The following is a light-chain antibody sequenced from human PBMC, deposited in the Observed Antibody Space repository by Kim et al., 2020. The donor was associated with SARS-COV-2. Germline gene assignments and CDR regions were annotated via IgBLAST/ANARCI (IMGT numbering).Light chain of an antibody. CDR1: QSLLSSDGKTY. Sequence: PASISCKSSQSLLSSDGKTYLYWYLQKSGQPPQLLISEASNRFSGVPDRVSGSGSGTEFTLKISRVEAEDVGVYYCMSSMVGFPTLGGGTKVDIK. J-gene: IGKJ4*01. CDR3: MSSMVGFPT. V-gene: IGKV2D-29*01. CDR2: EAS.